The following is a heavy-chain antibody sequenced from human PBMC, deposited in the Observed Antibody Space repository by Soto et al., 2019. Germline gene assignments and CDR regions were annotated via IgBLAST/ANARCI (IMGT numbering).Heavy chain of an antibody. V-gene: IGHV3-15*07. J-gene: IGHJ4*02. CDR2: IKSKTDGGTT. CDR3: TTELDNDSSGYYYPCLGY. CDR1: GFTFSNAW. D-gene: IGHD3-22*01. Sequence: EVQLVESGGGLVKPGGSLRLSCAASGFTFSNAWMNWVRQAPGKGLEWVGRIKSKTDGGTTDYAAPVKGRFTISRDDSKNTLYLQMNSLKTEDTAVYYCTTELDNDSSGYYYPCLGYWGQGTLVTVSS.